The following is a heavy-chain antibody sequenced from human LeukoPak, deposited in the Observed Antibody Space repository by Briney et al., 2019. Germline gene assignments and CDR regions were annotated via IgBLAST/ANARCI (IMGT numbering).Heavy chain of an antibody. CDR2: ISYDGGNK. V-gene: IGHV3-30*04. D-gene: IGHD3-3*01. CDR3: ARERITIFGVVMAFDY. Sequence: GGSLRLSCAASGFTFSSYAMHWVRQAPGKGLEWVAVISYDGGNKYYADSVKGRFTIFRDNSKNTLYLQMNSLRAEDTAVYYCARERITIFGVVMAFDYWGQGTLVTVSS. CDR1: GFTFSSYA. J-gene: IGHJ4*02.